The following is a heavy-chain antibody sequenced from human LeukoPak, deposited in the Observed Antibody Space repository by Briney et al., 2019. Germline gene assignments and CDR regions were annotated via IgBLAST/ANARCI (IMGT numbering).Heavy chain of an antibody. CDR2: ISYSGST. D-gene: IGHD5-24*01. CDR1: GGSISRSSYY. V-gene: IGHV4-39*01. CDR3: ARQWVLQRGTNRFDP. J-gene: IGHJ5*02. Sequence: SETLSLTCTVSGGSISRSSYYWGWIRQPPGKGLEWIGSISYSGSTYFNLSLKSRVIISVDTSNNQFSLKLSSVTAADTALYYCARQWVLQRGTNRFDPWGQGTLVTVSS.